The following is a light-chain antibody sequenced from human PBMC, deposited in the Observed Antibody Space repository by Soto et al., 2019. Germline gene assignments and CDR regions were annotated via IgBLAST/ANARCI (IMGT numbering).Light chain of an antibody. CDR1: QSVIAF. Sequence: DIQMTQSPSSLSASVGDRVTITCRASQSVIAFLNWYQQKPGKAPKLLIYAASSLESGVPSRFSGSGSGTDFTLTISTLQPEDFATYYCQQGYTTPGTFGQGTKVEV. CDR2: AAS. CDR3: QQGYTTPGT. J-gene: IGKJ1*01. V-gene: IGKV1-39*01.